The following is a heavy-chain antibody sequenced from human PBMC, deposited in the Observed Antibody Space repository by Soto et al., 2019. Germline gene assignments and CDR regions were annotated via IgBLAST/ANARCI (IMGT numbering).Heavy chain of an antibody. D-gene: IGHD6-6*01. CDR3: ARSIAARFGYYYGMDV. CDR1: GGSVSSGSYY. V-gene: IGHV4-61*01. CDR2: IYYSGST. Sequence: QVQLQESGPGLVKPSETLSLTCTVSGGSVSSGSYYWSWIRQPPGKGLEWIGYIYYSGSTNYNPPLKSRVTISVDTSKNQFSLKLSSVTAADTAVYYCARSIAARFGYYYGMDVWGQGTTVTVSS. J-gene: IGHJ6*02.